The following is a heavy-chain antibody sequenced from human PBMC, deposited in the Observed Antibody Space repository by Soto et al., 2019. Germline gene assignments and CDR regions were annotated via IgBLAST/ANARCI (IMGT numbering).Heavy chain of an antibody. D-gene: IGHD6-19*01. CDR1: GGSISSSSYY. CDR2: IYYSGST. Sequence: SETLSLTCTVSGGSISSSSYYWGWIRQPPGKGLEWIGSIYYSGSTYYNPSLKSRVTISVDTSKNQFSLKLSSVTAADTAVYYCARHSVASRTYFDYWGQGTLVTVSS. J-gene: IGHJ4*02. CDR3: ARHSVASRTYFDY. V-gene: IGHV4-39*01.